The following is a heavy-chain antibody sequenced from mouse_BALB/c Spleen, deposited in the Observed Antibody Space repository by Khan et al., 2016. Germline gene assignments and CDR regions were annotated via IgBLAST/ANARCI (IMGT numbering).Heavy chain of an antibody. CDR1: GFDFSRYW. J-gene: IGHJ3*01. Sequence: EVKLLESGGGLVQPGGSLKLSCAASGFDFSRYWMSWVRQAPGKGLEWIGEINPDSSTINYTPSLKDKFIISRDNAKNTLYLQMSKVRSEDTALSYWGRAGYYGYLAYWGQGTLVTGSA. D-gene: IGHD1-1*01. V-gene: IGHV4-1*02. CDR2: INPDSSTI. CDR3: GRAGYYGYLAY.